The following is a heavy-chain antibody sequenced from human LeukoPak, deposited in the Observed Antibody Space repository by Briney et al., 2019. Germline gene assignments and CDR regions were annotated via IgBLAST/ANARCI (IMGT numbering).Heavy chain of an antibody. J-gene: IGHJ3*02. V-gene: IGHV3-23*01. D-gene: IGHD5-18*01. CDR3: AKVDRGYSYGWSSAFDI. Sequence: GGSLRLSCAASGFTFSSYAMSWVRQAPGKGLEWVSAISGSGGSTYYADSVKGRFTISRDNSKNTLYLQMNSLRAEDTAVYYCAKVDRGYSYGWSSAFDIWGQGTMVTVSS. CDR2: ISGSGGST. CDR1: GFTFSSYA.